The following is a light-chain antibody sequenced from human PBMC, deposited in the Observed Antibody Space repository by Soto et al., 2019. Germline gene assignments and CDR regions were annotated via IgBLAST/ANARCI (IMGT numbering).Light chain of an antibody. J-gene: IGKJ4*01. CDR3: QQYVNLH. V-gene: IGKV1-33*01. CDR2: DAS. CDR1: QDISNY. Sequence: DIQMTQSPSSLSASVGDRVTITCQASQDISNYLNWYQQKPGKAPKLLIYDASNLETGVPSRFSGSGSGTDFTFTISSLQAEDIATYNCQQYVNLHFGGRTKVEIK.